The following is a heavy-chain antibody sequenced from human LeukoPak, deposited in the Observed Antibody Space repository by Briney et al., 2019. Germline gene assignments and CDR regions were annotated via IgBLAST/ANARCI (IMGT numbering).Heavy chain of an antibody. V-gene: IGHV3-53*01. CDR3: ARDGEGDYYYYGMDV. J-gene: IGHJ6*02. CDR2: IYSGGST. Sequence: GGSLRLSWAASGFTVSSNYMSWVRQAPGKGLEWVSVIYSGGSTYYADSVKGRFTISRDNSKNTLYLQMNSLRAEDTAVYYCARDGEGDYYYYGMDVWGQGTTVTVSS. CDR1: GFTVSSNY. D-gene: IGHD3-10*01.